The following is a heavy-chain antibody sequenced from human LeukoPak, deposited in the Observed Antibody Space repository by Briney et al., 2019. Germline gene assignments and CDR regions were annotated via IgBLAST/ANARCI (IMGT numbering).Heavy chain of an antibody. CDR3: ARAPDYYDSSGSHAGIDY. CDR1: GGTFSSYA. V-gene: IGHV1-69*04. D-gene: IGHD3-22*01. Sequence: SVKVSCKASGGTFSSYAISWVRQAPGQGLEWMGRIIPILGIANYAQKFQGRVTITADKSTSTAYMELSSPRSEDTAVYYCARAPDYYDSSGSHAGIDYWGQGTLVTVSS. CDR2: IIPILGIA. J-gene: IGHJ4*02.